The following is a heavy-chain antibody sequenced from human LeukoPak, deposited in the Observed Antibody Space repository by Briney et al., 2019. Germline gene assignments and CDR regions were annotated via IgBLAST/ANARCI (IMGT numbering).Heavy chain of an antibody. CDR2: INHSGST. J-gene: IGHJ4*02. Sequence: SETLSLTCAVYGGSFSGYYWSWIRQPPGKGLEWIGEINHSGSTNYNPSLKSRVTISVDTSKNQFSLKLSSVTAADTAVYYCARGXYCSGGSCYEGWGQGTLVTVSS. CDR1: GGSFSGYY. V-gene: IGHV4-34*01. D-gene: IGHD2-15*01. CDR3: ARGXYCSGGSCYEG.